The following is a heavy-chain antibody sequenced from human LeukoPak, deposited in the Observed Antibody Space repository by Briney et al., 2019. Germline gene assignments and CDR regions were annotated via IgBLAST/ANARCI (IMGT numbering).Heavy chain of an antibody. CDR1: GFTFSSYW. CDR2: INGNGDTT. V-gene: IGHV3-23*01. J-gene: IGHJ4*02. D-gene: IGHD4-17*01. Sequence: PGGSLRLSCAASGFTFSSYWMSWVRQAPGKGLEWVSTINGNGDTTYYADSVKGRFTISRDNSKHTLYLQMNSLRAEDTAVYYCAKDKSPLRGIRRVTTGEFDYWGQGTLVTVSS. CDR3: AKDKSPLRGIRRVTTGEFDY.